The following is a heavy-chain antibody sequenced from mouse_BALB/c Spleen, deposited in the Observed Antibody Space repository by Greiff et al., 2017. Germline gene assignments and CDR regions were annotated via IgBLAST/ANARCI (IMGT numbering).Heavy chain of an antibody. Sequence: VKVVESGPGLVAPSQSLSITCTVSGFSLTSYGVHWVRQPPGKGLEWLGVIWAGGSTNYNSALMSRLSISKDNSKSQVFLKMNSLQTDDTAMYYCARGGYCEAWFAYWGQGTLVTVSA. CDR3: ARGGYCEAWFAY. CDR2: IWAGGST. D-gene: IGHD2-3*01. V-gene: IGHV2-9*02. CDR1: GFSLTSYG. J-gene: IGHJ3*01.